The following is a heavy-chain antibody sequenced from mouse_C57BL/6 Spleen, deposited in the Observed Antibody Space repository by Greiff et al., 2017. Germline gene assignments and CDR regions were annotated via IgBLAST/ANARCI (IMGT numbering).Heavy chain of an antibody. CDR2: ISSGGDYI. Sequence: EVKLVESGEGLVKPGGSLKLSCAASGFTFSSYAMSWVRQTPEKRLEWVAYISSGGDYIYYADTVKGRFTISRDNARNTLYLQMSSLKSEDTAMYYCTREESGEFAYWGQGTLVTVSA. V-gene: IGHV5-9-1*02. D-gene: IGHD4-1*01. CDR3: TREESGEFAY. J-gene: IGHJ3*01. CDR1: GFTFSSYA.